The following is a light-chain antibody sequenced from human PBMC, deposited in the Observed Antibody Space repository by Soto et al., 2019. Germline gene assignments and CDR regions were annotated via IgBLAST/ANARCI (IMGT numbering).Light chain of an antibody. CDR2: DVS. CDR1: SSDVGGYNY. V-gene: IGLV2-14*01. Sequence: QSVLTQPASVSGSPGQSITISCTGTSSDVGGYNYVSWYQQHPGKAPKLMIYDVSNRPSGVSNRFSGSKYGNTASLTISGLQAEDEADYYCSSYTSSSTLSYVFGTGTKVTVL. J-gene: IGLJ1*01. CDR3: SSYTSSSTLSYV.